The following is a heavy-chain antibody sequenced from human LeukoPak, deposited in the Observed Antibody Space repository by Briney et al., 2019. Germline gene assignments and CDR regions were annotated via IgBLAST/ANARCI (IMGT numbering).Heavy chain of an antibody. D-gene: IGHD5-12*01. CDR3: ARVGIVATIDAFDI. CDR1: GGSISSGRSY. Sequence: PSETLSLTCTVSGGSISSGRSYWSWIRQHPGKGLEWIGYIFYSGNTYYNPSLKSRVNISVDTSKNQFSLKLTSVTAADTALYFCARVGIVATIDAFDIWGQGTLVTVFS. CDR2: IFYSGNT. J-gene: IGHJ3*02. V-gene: IGHV4-31*03.